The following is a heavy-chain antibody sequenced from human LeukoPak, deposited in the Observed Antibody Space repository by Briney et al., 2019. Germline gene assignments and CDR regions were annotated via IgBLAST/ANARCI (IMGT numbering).Heavy chain of an antibody. V-gene: IGHV1-18*01. Sequence: GASVKVSCTPSGYTFRTYGISWVRQAPGQGLEWVGWICTYNGNTRYAQKVQDRVTLTTDTSTSTAYMDLRSLRSDDTAMYYCAREDRWLQFWGQGTLVTVSS. J-gene: IGHJ4*02. CDR1: GYTFRTYG. CDR2: ICTYNGNT. D-gene: IGHD5-24*01. CDR3: AREDRWLQF.